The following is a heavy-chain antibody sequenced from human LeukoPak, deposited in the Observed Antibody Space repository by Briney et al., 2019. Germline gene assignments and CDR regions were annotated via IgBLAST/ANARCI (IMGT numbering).Heavy chain of an antibody. CDR1: GFTVSSNY. Sequence: GGSLRLSCAASGFTVSSNYMSWVRQAPGKGLEWVSVIYSGGRTYYADSVKGRFTISRDNSKNTLFLQMNSLRAEDTAVYYCARDRGAAAGIAFDIWGQGTMVIVSS. CDR3: ARDRGAAAGIAFDI. V-gene: IGHV3-53*01. D-gene: IGHD6-13*01. CDR2: IYSGGRT. J-gene: IGHJ3*02.